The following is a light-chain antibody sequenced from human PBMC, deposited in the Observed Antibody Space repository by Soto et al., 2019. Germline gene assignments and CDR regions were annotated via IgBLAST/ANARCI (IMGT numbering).Light chain of an antibody. J-gene: IGKJ1*01. CDR1: QSIVSS. CDR3: QQYNAFSPT. Sequence: DIQMTQSPSTLSASVGGRVTITCRASQSIVSSLAWYQQKPGKAPKLLIYKASNLESGVPSRFSGSGSGTDFTLTISSLQPDDFATYYCQQYNAFSPTFGQGTKVEI. CDR2: KAS. V-gene: IGKV1-5*03.